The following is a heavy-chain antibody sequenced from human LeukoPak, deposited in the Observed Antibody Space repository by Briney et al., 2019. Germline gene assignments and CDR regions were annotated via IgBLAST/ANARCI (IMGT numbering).Heavy chain of an antibody. CDR3: AKTYYSSRAHYYYYYYMDV. V-gene: IGHV3-23*01. J-gene: IGHJ6*03. CDR1: GFTFSNYG. CDR2: ISGSGDST. D-gene: IGHD3-10*01. Sequence: GGSLRLSCAASGFTFSNYGMSWVRQAPGRGLEWVSGISGSGDSTFYADSVKGRFTISRDNSKNTRYLQMNSLRAEDTAVYYCAKTYYSSRAHYYYYYYMDVWGKGTTVTISS.